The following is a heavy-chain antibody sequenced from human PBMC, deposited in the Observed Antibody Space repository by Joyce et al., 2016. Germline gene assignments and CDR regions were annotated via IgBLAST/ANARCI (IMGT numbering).Heavy chain of an antibody. J-gene: IGHJ4*02. V-gene: IGHV1-46*01. D-gene: IGHD4-17*01. CDR2: INPGAGST. CDR1: GYTFTTYY. Sequence: QVQLVQSGAEVKKPGASVKVSYRASGYTFTTYYMNWVRQAPGQGLEWLGMINPGAGSTGYPQKFQDRVSMTRDTSTSTVYLELSSLRFEDTAVYYCARAGRNTVSYFDYWGQGTVVTVSS. CDR3: ARAGRNTVSYFDY.